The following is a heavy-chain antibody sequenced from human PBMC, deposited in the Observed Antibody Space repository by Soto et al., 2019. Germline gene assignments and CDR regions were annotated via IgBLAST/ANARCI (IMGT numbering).Heavy chain of an antibody. Sequence: GASVKVSCKASGGTFSSYAISWVRQAPGQGLEWMGGIIPIFGTANYAQKFQGRVTITADKSTSTAYMGLSSLRSEDTAVYYCARDLYCSGGSCYRPRLAGYYGMDVWGQGTTVTVSS. CDR2: IIPIFGTA. CDR3: ARDLYCSGGSCYRPRLAGYYGMDV. J-gene: IGHJ6*02. V-gene: IGHV1-69*06. CDR1: GGTFSSYA. D-gene: IGHD2-15*01.